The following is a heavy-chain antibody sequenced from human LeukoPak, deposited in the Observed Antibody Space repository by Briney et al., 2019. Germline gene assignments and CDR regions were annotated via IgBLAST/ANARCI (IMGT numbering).Heavy chain of an antibody. CDR1: GFTRGDYA. Sequence: TGGSLRLSCTASGFTRGDYAMSWVRQAPGKGLEWVGFIRSKAYGGTTEYAASVKGRFTISRDDSKSIAYLQMNSLKTEDTAVYYCTRQGVSSGWHYYYYMDVWGKGTTVTVSS. V-gene: IGHV3-49*04. D-gene: IGHD6-19*01. CDR3: TRQGVSSGWHYYYYMDV. J-gene: IGHJ6*03. CDR2: IRSKAYGGTT.